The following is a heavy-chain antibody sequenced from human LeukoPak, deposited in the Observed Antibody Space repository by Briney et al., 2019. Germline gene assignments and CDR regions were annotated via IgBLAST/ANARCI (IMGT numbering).Heavy chain of an antibody. CDR3: VREAAARAFDY. CDR1: GGSISSYY. Sequence: SETLSLTCTVSGGSISSYYWSWIRQPPGKGLEWIGSIYYLGNTYHNPSLKSRVTISVDTSKNQFSLKLSSVTAADTALYYCVREAAARAFDYWGQGTPVTVSS. D-gene: IGHD6-13*01. V-gene: IGHV4-39*07. CDR2: IYYLGNT. J-gene: IGHJ4*02.